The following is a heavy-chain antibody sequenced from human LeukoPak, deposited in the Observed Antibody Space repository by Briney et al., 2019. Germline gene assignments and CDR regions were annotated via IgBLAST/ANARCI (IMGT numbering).Heavy chain of an antibody. CDR1: GFTFSDYY. V-gene: IGHV3-11*06. D-gene: IGHD2-15*01. CDR3: ARDRVCSGGSCYSDFDY. Sequence: GGSLRHSCAASGFTFSDYYMSWIRQAPGKGLEWVSYISSSSSYTNYADSVKGRFTISRDNAKNSLYLQMNSLRAEDTAVYYCARDRVCSGGSCYSDFDYWGQGTLVTVSS. CDR2: ISSSSSYT. J-gene: IGHJ4*02.